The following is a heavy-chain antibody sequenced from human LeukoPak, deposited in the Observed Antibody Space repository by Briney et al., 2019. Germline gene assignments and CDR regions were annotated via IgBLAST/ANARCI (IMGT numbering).Heavy chain of an antibody. J-gene: IGHJ4*02. V-gene: IGHV3-30-3*01. CDR2: ISSGGDIK. D-gene: IGHD1-14*01. Sequence: PGRSLRLSCAASGFTFATYDMHWVRQAPGKGLEWVAVISSGGDIKIYADSVKGRFTISRDNSKNTLFLEMNSLRVDDTAVYYCARDYRSGAPDFLDSWGQGTLVTVSS. CDR3: ARDYRSGAPDFLDS. CDR1: GFTFATYD.